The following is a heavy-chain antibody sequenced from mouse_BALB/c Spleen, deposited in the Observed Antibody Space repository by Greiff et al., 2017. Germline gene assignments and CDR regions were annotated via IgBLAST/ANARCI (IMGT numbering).Heavy chain of an antibody. CDR3: ATLYYRYDFDY. J-gene: IGHJ2*01. V-gene: IGHV1-9*01. D-gene: IGHD2-14*01. Sequence: QVQLQQSGAELMKPGASVKISCKATGYTFSSYWIEWVKQRPGHGLEWIGEILPGSGSTNYNEKFKGKATFTADTSSNTAYMQLSSLTSEDSAVYYCATLYYRYDFDYWGQGTTLTVSS. CDR1: GYTFSSYW. CDR2: ILPGSGST.